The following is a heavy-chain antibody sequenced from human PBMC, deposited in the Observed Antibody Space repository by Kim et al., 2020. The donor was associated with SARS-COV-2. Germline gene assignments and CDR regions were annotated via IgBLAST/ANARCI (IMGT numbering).Heavy chain of an antibody. Sequence: SETLSLTCIVSGDSISGYYWSWIRRPPGKGLEWIGYVHYTGTTNYNPSLESRVTISVDTSKNQFSLKLSSVTSADTAVYYCGRREMTGYYDHWGQGTLVT. J-gene: IGHJ4*02. V-gene: IGHV4-59*01. CDR2: VHYTGTT. CDR3: GRREMTGYYDH. CDR1: GDSISGYY. D-gene: IGHD3-9*01.